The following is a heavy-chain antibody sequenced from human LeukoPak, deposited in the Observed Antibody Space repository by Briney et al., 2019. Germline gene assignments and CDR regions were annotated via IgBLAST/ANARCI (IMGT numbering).Heavy chain of an antibody. V-gene: IGHV3-9*03. CDR3: AKRGAQGAFDI. Sequence: GRSLRLSCAASGFTFDDYAMHWVRQAPGKGLEWVSGISWNSGSIGYADSVKGQFTISRDNAKNSLYLQMNSLRAEDMALYYCAKRGAQGAFDIWGQGTMVTVSS. D-gene: IGHD1-26*01. CDR2: ISWNSGSI. CDR1: GFTFDDYA. J-gene: IGHJ3*02.